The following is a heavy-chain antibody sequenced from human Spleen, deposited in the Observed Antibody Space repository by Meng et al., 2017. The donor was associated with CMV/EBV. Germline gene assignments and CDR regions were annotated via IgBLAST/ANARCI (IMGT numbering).Heavy chain of an antibody. Sequence: ASVKVSCKASGYTSAGFYMHWVRQAPGQGLDWMGWINPDSGGTSYAQKFQGRVTMTRDTSISAAYMELSRLRSDDTAVYYCARGTTRTGYYDMDVWGQGTTVTVSS. CDR1: GYTSAGFY. V-gene: IGHV1-2*02. D-gene: IGHD1-1*01. CDR2: INPDSGGT. J-gene: IGHJ6*02. CDR3: ARGTTRTGYYDMDV.